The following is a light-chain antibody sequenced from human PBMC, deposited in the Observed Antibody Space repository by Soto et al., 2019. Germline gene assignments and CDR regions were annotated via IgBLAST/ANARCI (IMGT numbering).Light chain of an antibody. V-gene: IGKV1-39*01. J-gene: IGKJ5*01. CDR3: QQTYDTPIT. CDR1: QAINRY. Sequence: DIQVAQSPSSLSASVGDRVTITCRTSQAINRYLNWYQQTPGRAPKLLIYAASILHSGVPPRFSGSGVGTYFTLTINGLQPEDFTAYYCQQTYDTPITFCQGTRLDI. CDR2: AAS.